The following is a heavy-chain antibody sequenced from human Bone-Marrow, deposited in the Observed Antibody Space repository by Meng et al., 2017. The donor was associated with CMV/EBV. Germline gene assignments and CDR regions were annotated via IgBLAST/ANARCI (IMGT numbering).Heavy chain of an antibody. CDR1: GYTFTSYD. CDR2: MNPNSGNT. V-gene: IGHV1-8*01. J-gene: IGHJ6*02. D-gene: IGHD4-23*01. CDR3: ARGAGGGNLSYYYYGMDV. Sequence: ASVKVSCKASGYTFTSYDINWVRQATGEGLEWMGWMNPNSGNTGYEQKCQGRVTMTRNTSISTAYMELSSLRSEDTAVYYCARGAGGGNLSYYYYGMDVWGQGTTVTVSS.